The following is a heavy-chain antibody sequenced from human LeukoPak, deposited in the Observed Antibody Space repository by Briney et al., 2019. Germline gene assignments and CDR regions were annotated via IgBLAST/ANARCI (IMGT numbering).Heavy chain of an antibody. D-gene: IGHD4-23*01. CDR2: INPNSGDT. J-gene: IGHJ4*02. CDR1: GYTFTGYY. CDR3: ARANSLGNPLDY. V-gene: IGHV1-2*02. Sequence: ASVKVSCKASGYTFTGYYMHWVRQAPGQGLEWMGWINPNSGDTNYAQKFQGRVTMTRDTSISTAYMELSRLRSDDTAVYYCARANSLGNPLDYWGQGTLVTVSS.